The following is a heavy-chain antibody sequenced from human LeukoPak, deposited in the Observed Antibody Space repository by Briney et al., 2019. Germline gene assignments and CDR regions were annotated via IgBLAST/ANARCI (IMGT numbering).Heavy chain of an antibody. D-gene: IGHD3-9*01. CDR3: ARAPQDDILTGYYLNWFDP. V-gene: IGHV1-46*01. Sequence: ASVKVSCKASGYTFTSYYMHWARQAPGQGLEWMGIINPSGGSTSYAQKFQGRVTMTRDTSTSTVYMELSSLRSEDTAVYYCARAPQDDILTGYYLNWFDPWGQGTLVTVSS. CDR1: GYTFTSYY. J-gene: IGHJ5*02. CDR2: INPSGGST.